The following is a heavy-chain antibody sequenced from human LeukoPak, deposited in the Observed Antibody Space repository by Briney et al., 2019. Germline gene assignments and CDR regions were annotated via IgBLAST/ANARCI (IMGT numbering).Heavy chain of an antibody. J-gene: IGHJ4*02. CDR1: GGSISSDSYY. CDR3: ARLAAIRGVVFIDY. D-gene: IGHD3-10*01. Sequence: PSETLSLTCTVSGGSISSDSYYWGWIRRPPGKGLELIGTVFYSGTTYYNPSLRSRLTISVDTSKNQFSLRLTSVTAADTTVYYCARLAAIRGVVFIDYWGRGALVTVSS. CDR2: VFYSGTT. V-gene: IGHV4-39*01.